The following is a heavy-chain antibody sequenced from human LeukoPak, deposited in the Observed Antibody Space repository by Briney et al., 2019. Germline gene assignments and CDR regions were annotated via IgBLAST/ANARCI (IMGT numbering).Heavy chain of an antibody. CDR1: GGSISSSSYY. V-gene: IGHV4-39*01. CDR2: IYYSGST. J-gene: IGHJ4*02. D-gene: IGHD5-24*01. CDR3: ARLEMATTTPDY. Sequence: SETLSLTCTVSGGSISSSSYYWGWLRQPPGKGLEWIGSIYYSGSTYCNPSLKSRVTISVDTSKNQFSLKLSSVTAADTAVYYCARLEMATTTPDYWGQGTLVTVSS.